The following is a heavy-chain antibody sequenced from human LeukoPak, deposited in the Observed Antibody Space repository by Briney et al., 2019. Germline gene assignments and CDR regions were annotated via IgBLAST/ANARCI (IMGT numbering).Heavy chain of an antibody. D-gene: IGHD1-26*01. J-gene: IGHJ4*02. CDR1: GFIFSTYA. V-gene: IGHV3-23*01. CDR2: ITGSGDST. CDR3: AKENPVGGTNYFDY. Sequence: GGSLRLSCAASGFIFSTYAMSWVRQAPGKGLEWVSAITGSGDSTYYADSVKGRFTISRDNSKNTLSLQMNSLRAEDTAVYYCAKENPVGGTNYFDYWGQGTLVTVSS.